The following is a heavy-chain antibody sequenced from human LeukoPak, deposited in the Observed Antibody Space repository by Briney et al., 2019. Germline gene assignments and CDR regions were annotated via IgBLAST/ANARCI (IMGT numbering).Heavy chain of an antibody. CDR2: ISSNGGST. V-gene: IGHV3-64D*06. Sequence: PGGSLRLSCSASGFTFSSYAMHWARQAPGKGLEYVSAISSNGGSTYYADSVKGRFTISRDNSKNTLYLQMSSLRAEDTAVYYCVKGRDGYKLLNYFDYWGQGTLVTVSS. CDR3: VKGRDGYKLLNYFDY. J-gene: IGHJ4*02. D-gene: IGHD5-24*01. CDR1: GFTFSSYA.